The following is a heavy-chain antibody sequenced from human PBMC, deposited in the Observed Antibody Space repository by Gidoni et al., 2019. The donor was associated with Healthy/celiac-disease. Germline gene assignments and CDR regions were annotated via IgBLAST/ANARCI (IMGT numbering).Heavy chain of an antibody. CDR2: ISYDGSNK. J-gene: IGHJ6*03. D-gene: IGHD6-6*01. CDR1: GFTFCSYG. V-gene: IGHV3-30*18. Sequence: QPGRSLKLSCSASGFTFCSYGMHWVRQAPGKGLVWVAVISYDGSNKYYADSVKGRFTISIDNSKNTLYLQMNSLGAEDTAVYYCAKGSIAASYYYYYMDVWGKGTTVTVSS. CDR3: AKGSIAASYYYYYMDV.